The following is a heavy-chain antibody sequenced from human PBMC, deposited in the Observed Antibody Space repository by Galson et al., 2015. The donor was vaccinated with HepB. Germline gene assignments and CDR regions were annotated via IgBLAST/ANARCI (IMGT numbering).Heavy chain of an antibody. Sequence: SLRLSCAASGFTFTSYTMHWVRQAPGKGLEWLAVISFDGTSEYSADSVKGRFTISRDNSKNTVSLQMSSLRTDDTAIYYCARGATMTSGVDYWGQGTLVTVSS. J-gene: IGHJ4*02. CDR2: ISFDGTSE. V-gene: IGHV3-30-3*01. CDR3: ARGATMTSGVDY. CDR1: GFTFTSYT. D-gene: IGHD5-12*01.